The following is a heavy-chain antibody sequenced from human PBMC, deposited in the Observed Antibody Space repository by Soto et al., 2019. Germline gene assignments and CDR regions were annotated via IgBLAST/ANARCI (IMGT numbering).Heavy chain of an antibody. V-gene: IGHV4-4*02. D-gene: IGHD2-2*01. Sequence: SETLSLTCAVSGGSISSSNWWSWVRQPPGKGLECIGEIYHSGSTNYNPSLKSRVTISVDKSKNQFSLKLSSVTAADTAVYYCARRPYCSSTSCYDYYYYGMDVSGQGTMVTVSS. CDR3: ARRPYCSSTSCYDYYYYGMDV. CDR1: GGSISSSNW. J-gene: IGHJ6*02. CDR2: IYHSGST.